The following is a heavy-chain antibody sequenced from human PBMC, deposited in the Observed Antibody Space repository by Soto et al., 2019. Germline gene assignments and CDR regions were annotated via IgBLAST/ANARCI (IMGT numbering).Heavy chain of an antibody. D-gene: IGHD3-16*01. Sequence: GGSLRLSCAASGFTFSSYSMSWVRQAPGKGLEWVSLISATGGGTYYADSVKGRFTISRDNSHNTLYLQVHSLTAEDTAVYYCAKDRRAGGNSAFYFDFWGQGAQVTVAS. CDR2: ISATGGGT. J-gene: IGHJ4*02. CDR3: AKDRRAGGNSAFYFDF. V-gene: IGHV3-23*01. CDR1: GFTFSSYS.